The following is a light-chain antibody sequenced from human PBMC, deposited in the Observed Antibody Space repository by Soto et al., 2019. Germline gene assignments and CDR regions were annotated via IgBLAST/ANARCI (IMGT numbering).Light chain of an antibody. J-gene: IGLJ1*01. CDR1: SSDIGGYSY. CDR2: DVS. V-gene: IGLV2-14*01. Sequence: QSALTQPASVSGSPGQSITISCTGTSSDIGGYSYVSWYQQHPGKAPKLMIFDVSIRPSGVSNRFSGSKSGNTASLTISGLQAEDEADYYCSSYISSNSPGVFGAGTKLT. CDR3: SSYISSNSPGV.